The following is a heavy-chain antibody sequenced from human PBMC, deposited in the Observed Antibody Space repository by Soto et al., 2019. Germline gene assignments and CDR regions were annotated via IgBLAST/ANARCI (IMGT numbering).Heavy chain of an antibody. Sequence: GGSLRLSCAAAGFTFSSYAMHWVRQAPGKGLEWVAVISYDGSNKYYADSVKGRFTISRDNPKNTLYLQMNSLRAEDTAVYYCARDPGGGQLWLLTSLDYWGQGTLVTVSS. CDR2: ISYDGSNK. J-gene: IGHJ4*02. V-gene: IGHV3-30-3*01. CDR3: ARDPGGGQLWLLTSLDY. D-gene: IGHD5-18*01. CDR1: GFTFSSYA.